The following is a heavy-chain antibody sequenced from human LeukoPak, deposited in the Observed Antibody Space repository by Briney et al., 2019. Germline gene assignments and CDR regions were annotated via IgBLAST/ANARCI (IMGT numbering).Heavy chain of an antibody. CDR2: IYSGGST. CDR1: GFTVSSNY. V-gene: IGHV3-66*01. D-gene: IGHD1-14*01. CDR3: ARSNHDLRDWFDP. Sequence: PGGSLRLSCAASGFTVSSNYMSWVRQAPGKGLEWVSVIYSGGSTYYADSVKGRFTISRDNSKNTLYLQMNSLRAEDTAVYYCARSNHDLRDWFDPWGQGTLVTVSS. J-gene: IGHJ5*02.